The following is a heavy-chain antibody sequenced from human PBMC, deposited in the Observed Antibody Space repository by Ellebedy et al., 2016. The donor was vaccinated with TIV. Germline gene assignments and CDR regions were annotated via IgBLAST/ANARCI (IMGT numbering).Heavy chain of an antibody. D-gene: IGHD3-22*01. J-gene: IGHJ5*02. CDR3: ARRSSGYNWFDP. Sequence: KVSXKGSGYSFTSYWISWVRQMPGKGLEWMGRIDPSDSYTNYSPSFQGHVTISADKSISTAYLQWSSLKASDTAMYYCARRSSGYNWFDPWGQGTLVTVSS. CDR1: GYSFTSYW. CDR2: IDPSDSYT. V-gene: IGHV5-10-1*01.